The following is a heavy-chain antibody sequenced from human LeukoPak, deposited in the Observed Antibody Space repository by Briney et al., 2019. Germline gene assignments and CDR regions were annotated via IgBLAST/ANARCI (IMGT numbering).Heavy chain of an antibody. CDR3: AKDVPTAYFDY. V-gene: IGHV3-74*01. Sequence: GGSLRLSCAASGFTFSSYWMHWIRQDPVKGLVWVSRINSDGRSTYYPDSVKGRFTISRDNAQNTLYLQMNSLRAEDTAVYYCAKDVPTAYFDYWGQGTLVTVSS. J-gene: IGHJ4*02. CDR1: GFTFSSYW. D-gene: IGHD2-2*01. CDR2: INSDGRST.